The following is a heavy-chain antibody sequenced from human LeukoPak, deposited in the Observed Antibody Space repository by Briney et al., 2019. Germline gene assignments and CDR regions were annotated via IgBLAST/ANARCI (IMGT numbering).Heavy chain of an antibody. CDR3: ASGYSSSSFDY. D-gene: IGHD6-6*01. V-gene: IGHV4-39*01. CDR2: IYYTENT. J-gene: IGHJ4*02. Sequence: SETLSLTCTVSGGSISSNSYYWGWIRQPPGKGLEWIGSIYYTENTYYSPSLKSRVTMSVDTSKNQFSLKLSSVTAADTAVYYCASGYSSSSFDYWGQGTLVTVSS. CDR1: GGSISSNSYY.